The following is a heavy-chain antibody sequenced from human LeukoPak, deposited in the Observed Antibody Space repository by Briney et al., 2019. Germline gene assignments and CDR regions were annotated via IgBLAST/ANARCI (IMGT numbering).Heavy chain of an antibody. Sequence: SETLSLTCTVSGYSISSGYYWGWIRQPPGKGLGWIGSIYHSGSTYYNPSLKSRVTISVDTSKNQFSLKLSSVTAADTAVYYCARAGAWQIDPWGQGTLVTVSS. CDR2: IYHSGST. CDR3: ARAGAWQIDP. D-gene: IGHD3-10*01. CDR1: GYSISSGYY. J-gene: IGHJ5*02. V-gene: IGHV4-38-2*02.